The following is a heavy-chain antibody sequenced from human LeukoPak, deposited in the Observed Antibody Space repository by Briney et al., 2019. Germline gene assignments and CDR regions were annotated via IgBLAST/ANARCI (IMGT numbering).Heavy chain of an antibody. V-gene: IGHV1-24*01. CDR3: ARQIRAGAFDI. D-gene: IGHD6-19*01. J-gene: IGHJ3*02. CDR1: GYTLNEMA. CDR2: FEPEDGRI. Sequence: ASVKVSCKVSGYTLNEMAMHWVRQAPGKGPEWMGGFEPEDGRIIYAQKFQGRVTMTEATSIDTAYMELSSLRSVDTALYYCARQIRAGAFDIWGQGTMVTVSS.